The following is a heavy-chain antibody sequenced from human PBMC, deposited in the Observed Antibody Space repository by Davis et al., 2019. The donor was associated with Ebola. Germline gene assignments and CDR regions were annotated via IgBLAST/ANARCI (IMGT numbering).Heavy chain of an antibody. CDR2: IIPILGIA. J-gene: IGHJ4*02. D-gene: IGHD3-22*01. CDR1: GGTFSSYA. CDR3: ARGPYYDSSGYYQLFDY. Sequence: SVKVSCKASGGTFSSYAISWVRQAPGQGLEWMGGIIPILGIANYAQKFQGRVTITADKSTSTAYMELSSLRSEDTAVYYCARGPYYDSSGYYQLFDYWGQGTLVTVSS. V-gene: IGHV1-69*10.